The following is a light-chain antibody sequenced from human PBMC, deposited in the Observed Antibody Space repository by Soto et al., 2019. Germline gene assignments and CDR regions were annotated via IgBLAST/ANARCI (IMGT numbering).Light chain of an antibody. J-gene: IGKJ1*01. CDR2: KAS. Sequence: EIEMTQSPSALSASGGDRALLSCRASQTINKCLAWYQQKPGKAPKFLIYKASTLNSGVPSRFSGSGSGTEFTLTISSLQPDDFAIYYCQHYNSYSEAFGQGTKVDIK. CDR1: QTINKC. V-gene: IGKV1-5*03. CDR3: QHYNSYSEA.